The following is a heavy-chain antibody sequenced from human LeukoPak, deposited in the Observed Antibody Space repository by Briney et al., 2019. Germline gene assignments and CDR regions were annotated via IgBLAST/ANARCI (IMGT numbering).Heavy chain of an antibody. V-gene: IGHV1-24*01. CDR1: GYTFTNYG. Sequence: ASVKVSCKASGYTFTNYGISWVRQAPGKGLEWLGGLDPEGGGLIYAQNFQGRVIMTEDTSTDTAYMELSSLKSEDTGVYYCATVFQQRGYYYMDVWGKGTTVTVSS. CDR3: ATVFQQRGYYYMDV. D-gene: IGHD6-13*01. CDR2: LDPEGGGL. J-gene: IGHJ6*03.